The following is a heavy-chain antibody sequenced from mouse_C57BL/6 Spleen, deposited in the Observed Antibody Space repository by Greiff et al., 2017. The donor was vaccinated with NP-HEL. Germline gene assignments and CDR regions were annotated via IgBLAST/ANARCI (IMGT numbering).Heavy chain of an antibody. Sequence: VQLQQSGAELVRPGDSVKISCKASGYSFTGYFMNWVMQSHGKSLEWIGRINPYNGDTFYNQKFKGKATLTVDKSSSTAHMELRSLTSEDSAVYYCARSGLRPFYAMDYWGQGTSVTVSS. J-gene: IGHJ4*01. CDR2: INPYNGDT. V-gene: IGHV1-20*01. D-gene: IGHD2-4*01. CDR1: GYSFTGYF. CDR3: ARSGLRPFYAMDY.